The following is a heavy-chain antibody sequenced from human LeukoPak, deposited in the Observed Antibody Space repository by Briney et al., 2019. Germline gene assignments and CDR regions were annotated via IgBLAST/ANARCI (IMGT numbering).Heavy chain of an antibody. V-gene: IGHV3-21*01. Sequence: GGSLRLSCAASGFTFSSYSMNWVRQAPGKGLEWVSSISSSSSYIYHADSVKGRFTISRDNAKNSLYLQMNSLRAEDTAVYYCARDGGAIDYYDSSGSWFDPWGQGTLVTVSS. D-gene: IGHD3-22*01. CDR1: GFTFSSYS. CDR3: ARDGGAIDYYDSSGSWFDP. J-gene: IGHJ5*02. CDR2: ISSSSSYI.